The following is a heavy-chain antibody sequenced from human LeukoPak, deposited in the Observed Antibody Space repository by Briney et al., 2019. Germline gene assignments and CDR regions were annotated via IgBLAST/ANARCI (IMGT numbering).Heavy chain of an antibody. J-gene: IGHJ3*02. Sequence: SVKVSCKASGVTFSNYGINWVRQAPGQGLEWMGRIIPILGKANHAQKFQGRVTIIADKSTSTVDMELSSLRSEDTAVYYCARDNCGPVGSTSDSCYVSHDPFDIWGQGTMVTVSS. CDR1: GVTFSNYG. CDR3: ARDNCGPVGSTSDSCYVSHDPFDI. D-gene: IGHD2-15*01. V-gene: IGHV1-69*04. CDR2: IIPILGKA.